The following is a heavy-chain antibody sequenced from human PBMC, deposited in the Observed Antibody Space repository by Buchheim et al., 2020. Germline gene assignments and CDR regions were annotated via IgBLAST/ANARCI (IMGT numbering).Heavy chain of an antibody. CDR2: INSAGRRT. CDR3: ARDMRYAMDV. V-gene: IGHV3-74*03. Sequence: EVQLVESGGGLVQPGGSLRLSCAASGFTFSSDWMHWVRQAPGKGLVWVSHINSAGRRTTYAASVKGRFTISSDNAKHTLYLQMNSLRAEDTAVYYCARDMRYAMDVWGQGTT. D-gene: IGHD3-16*01. J-gene: IGHJ6*02. CDR1: GFTFSSDW.